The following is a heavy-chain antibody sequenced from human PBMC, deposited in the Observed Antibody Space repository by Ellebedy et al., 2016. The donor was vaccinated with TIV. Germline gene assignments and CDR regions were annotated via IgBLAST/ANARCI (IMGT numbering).Heavy chain of an antibody. CDR2: INAGNGNT. Sequence: AALVKVSCKASGYTFTSYAMHWVRQAPGQRLEWMGWINAGNGNTKYSQDFQGRLTITADKSTSTAFMDLGSLRSDDTAMYYCARSQGTDQLLWGVASWGQGTRVTVSS. V-gene: IGHV1-3*01. CDR1: GYTFTSYA. D-gene: IGHD2-2*01. CDR3: ARSQGTDQLLWGVAS. J-gene: IGHJ5*01.